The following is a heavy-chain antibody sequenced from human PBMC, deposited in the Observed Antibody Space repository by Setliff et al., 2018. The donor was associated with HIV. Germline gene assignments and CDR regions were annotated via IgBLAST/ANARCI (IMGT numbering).Heavy chain of an antibody. Sequence: SETLSLTCTVSDGSISSITYYWGWIRQPPGKGLEWIGYIYYCGSTNYNPSLKSRVTISVDTSKNQFSLKLSSVTAADTAVYYCARGLRSSTYYYYYYMDVWGKGTTVTVSS. J-gene: IGHJ6*03. V-gene: IGHV4-61*05. CDR3: ARGLRSSTYYYYYYMDV. CDR2: IYYCGST. CDR1: DGSISSITYY. D-gene: IGHD6-6*01.